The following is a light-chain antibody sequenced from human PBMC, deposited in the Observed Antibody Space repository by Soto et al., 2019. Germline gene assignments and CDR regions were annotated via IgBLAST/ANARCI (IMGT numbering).Light chain of an antibody. V-gene: IGLV4-69*01. J-gene: IGLJ2*01. CDR2: LNSDGTH. Sequence: QLVLTQSPSASASLGASVNLTCTLSSGHSSYAIAWHQQQPEKGPRYLMKLNSDGTHTKGDVIPDRFSGSSSGAERYLTISSLQSEDEADYYCQTWGTGIVVFGGGTKLTVL. CDR3: QTWGTGIVV. CDR1: SGHSSYA.